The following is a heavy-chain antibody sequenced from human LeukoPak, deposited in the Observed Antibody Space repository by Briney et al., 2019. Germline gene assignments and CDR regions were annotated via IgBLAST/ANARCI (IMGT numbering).Heavy chain of an antibody. J-gene: IGHJ4*02. V-gene: IGHV1-2*04. Sequence: GASVKVSCKASGYTFTGYYMHWVRQAPGQGLEWMGWINPNSGGTNYAQKFQGWVTMTRDTSISTAYMELSRLRSDDTAVYYCARSRQSSRSIAAAGTVPSLLDYWGQGTLVTVSS. CDR2: INPNSGGT. D-gene: IGHD6-13*01. CDR1: GYTFTGYY. CDR3: ARSRQSSRSIAAAGTVPSLLDY.